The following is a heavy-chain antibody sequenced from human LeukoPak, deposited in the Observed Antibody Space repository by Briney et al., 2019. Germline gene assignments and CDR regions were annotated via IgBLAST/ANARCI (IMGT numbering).Heavy chain of an antibody. D-gene: IGHD3-22*01. Sequence: GGSLRLSCAASGFTFSSYSMNWVRQAPGKGLEWVSSISSSSSYIYYADSVKGRFTISRDNAKNSLYLQMNSLRAEDTAVYYCARDPYEDYHDSSGYYHMDVWGQGTTVTVSS. CDR2: ISSSSSYI. CDR3: ARDPYEDYHDSSGYYHMDV. CDR1: GFTFSSYS. V-gene: IGHV3-21*01. J-gene: IGHJ6*03.